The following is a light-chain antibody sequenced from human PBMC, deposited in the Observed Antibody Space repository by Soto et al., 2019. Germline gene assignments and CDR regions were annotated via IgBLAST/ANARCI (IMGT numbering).Light chain of an antibody. Sequence: EIVLTQSPASLSLSPGERATLSCRASQSVSSHLAWFQQRPCQAPRLLLYGASNWATGIPARFVGSGSGTNFTLTISSLEPEDFAVSYCRQRRNWHPVLTFGGGTKVEIK. J-gene: IGKJ4*01. CDR2: GAS. CDR3: RQRRNWHPVLT. CDR1: QSVSSH. V-gene: IGKV3-11*01.